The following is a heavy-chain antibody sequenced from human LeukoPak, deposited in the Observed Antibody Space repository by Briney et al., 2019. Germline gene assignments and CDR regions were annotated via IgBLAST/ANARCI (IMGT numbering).Heavy chain of an antibody. Sequence: SETLSLTCTVSGGSISAYYWSWIRQPAGEVLEWIGHIYPSGNSNYNPSLQSRVTMSVDTSKNQFSLNLSYVTAADTAVSYCARAGRYSSSPTLWGQGTLVTVSS. CDR1: GGSISAYY. D-gene: IGHD6-13*01. V-gene: IGHV4-4*07. J-gene: IGHJ4*02. CDR2: IYPSGNS. CDR3: ARAGRYSSSPTL.